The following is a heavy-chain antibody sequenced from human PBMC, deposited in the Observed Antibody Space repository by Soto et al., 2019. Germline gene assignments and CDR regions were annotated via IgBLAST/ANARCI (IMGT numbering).Heavy chain of an antibody. CDR1: GGSISSSSYY. Sequence: QLQLQESGPGLVKPSETLSLTCTVSGGSISSSSYYWGWIRQPPGKGLEWIGSIYYSGSTYYNPSLKSRVTLSVDTSKNQFSLKLSSVTAADTAVYYCARTATVTTVIFDYWGQGTLVTVSS. J-gene: IGHJ4*02. V-gene: IGHV4-39*01. CDR2: IYYSGST. CDR3: ARTATVTTVIFDY. D-gene: IGHD4-17*01.